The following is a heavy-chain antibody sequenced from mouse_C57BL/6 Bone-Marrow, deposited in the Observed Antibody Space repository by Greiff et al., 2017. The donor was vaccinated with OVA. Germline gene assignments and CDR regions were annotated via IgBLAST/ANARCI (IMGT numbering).Heavy chain of an antibody. CDR3: ARNYGSTYWYFDV. J-gene: IGHJ1*03. D-gene: IGHD1-1*01. V-gene: IGHV2-9-1*01. Sequence: VNLVESGPGLVAPSPSLSITCTVSGFSLTSYAISWVRQPPGKGLEWLGVIWPGGGTNYNSALNSRLSISKDNSKSQVFLKMNSLQTDDTARYYCARNYGSTYWYFDVWGTGTTVTVSS. CDR1: GFSLTSYA. CDR2: IWPGGGT.